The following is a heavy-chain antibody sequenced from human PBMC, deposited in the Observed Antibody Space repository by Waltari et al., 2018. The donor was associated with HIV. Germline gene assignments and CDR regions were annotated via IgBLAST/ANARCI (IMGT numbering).Heavy chain of an antibody. J-gene: IGHJ3*02. V-gene: IGHV3-15*02. D-gene: IGHD3-3*01. CDR3: TTDFGRIADAFDI. CDR2: IKSKTDGGTA. Sequence: EVQLVESGGALVKPGGSLRLSCAASGFTFNNAWMTWVSPAPGKGLEWVGRIKSKTDGGTADYTVPVKGRFIISRDDSKNTLYLQMNSLKTEDTAVYYCTTDFGRIADAFDIWGQGTMVTVSS. CDR1: GFTFNNAW.